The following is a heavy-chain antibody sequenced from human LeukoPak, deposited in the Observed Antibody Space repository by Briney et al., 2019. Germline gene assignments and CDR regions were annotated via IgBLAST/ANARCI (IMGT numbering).Heavy chain of an antibody. CDR1: GFTFRNYG. CDR3: AREGSYGYYYYYYGMDV. Sequence: GGSLRLSCAASGFTFRNYGMQWVRQAPGKGLEWVAVISYDGSNKYYADSVKGRFTISRDNSKNTLYLQMNSLRAEDTAVYYCAREGSYGYYYYYYGMDVWGQGTTVTVSS. D-gene: IGHD5-18*01. CDR2: ISYDGSNK. V-gene: IGHV3-30*19. J-gene: IGHJ6*02.